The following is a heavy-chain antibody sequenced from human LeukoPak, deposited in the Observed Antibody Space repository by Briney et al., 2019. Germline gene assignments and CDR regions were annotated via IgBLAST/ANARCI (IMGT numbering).Heavy chain of an antibody. V-gene: IGHV1-69*01. CDR3: ATYSGNYQSGY. CDR2: IIPIFGTA. J-gene: IGHJ4*02. CDR1: GGTFSSYA. D-gene: IGHD1-26*01. Sequence: GSSVKVSCKASGGTFSSYAISWVRQAPGQGLEWMGGIIPIFGTANYAQKFQGRVTITADESTSTAYMELSSLKSDDTAVYFCATYSGNYQSGYWGQGTLVTVSS.